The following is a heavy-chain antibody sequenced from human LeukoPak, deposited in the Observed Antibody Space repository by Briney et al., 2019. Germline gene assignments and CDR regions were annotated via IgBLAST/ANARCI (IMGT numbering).Heavy chain of an antibody. V-gene: IGHV3-53*01. CDR2: IYSGGST. CDR1: GFTVSSNY. CDR3: ARVHRGAFDI. Sequence: GGSLRLSCAASGFTVSSNYMSWVRQAPGKGLEWVSVIYSGGSTYYADSVKGRFTISRDNPKNTLYLQMNSLRAEDTAVYYCARVHRGAFDIWGQGTMVTVSS. J-gene: IGHJ3*02.